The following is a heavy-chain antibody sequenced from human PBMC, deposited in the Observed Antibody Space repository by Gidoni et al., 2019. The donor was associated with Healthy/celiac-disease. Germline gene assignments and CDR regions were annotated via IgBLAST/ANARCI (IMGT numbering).Heavy chain of an antibody. J-gene: IGHJ4*02. CDR2: ISYDGSNK. CDR3: APGVGLIN. CDR1: GFTFSSYG. D-gene: IGHD2-8*01. Sequence: QVQLVESGGGVVQPGRSLRLSCAASGFTFSSYGMHWVRQAPGKGLEWVAVISYDGSNKYYADSVKGRFTISRDNSKNTLYLQMNSLRAEDTAVYYCAPGVGLINWGQGTLVTVSS. V-gene: IGHV3-30*03.